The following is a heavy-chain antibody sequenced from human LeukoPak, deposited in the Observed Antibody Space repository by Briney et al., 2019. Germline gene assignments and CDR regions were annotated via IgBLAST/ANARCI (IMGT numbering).Heavy chain of an antibody. CDR3: AKDLEWDPRGLDY. V-gene: IGHV3-23*01. D-gene: IGHD1-26*01. CDR2: ISGGGGST. Sequence: GGSLRLSCAASGFTFSSYAMNWVRQAPGKGLEWVSGISGGGGSTYYADSGKGRFTISRDNSKNTLYLQMNSLRAEDTAVYYRAKDLEWDPRGLDYWGQGTLVTVSS. J-gene: IGHJ4*02. CDR1: GFTFSSYA.